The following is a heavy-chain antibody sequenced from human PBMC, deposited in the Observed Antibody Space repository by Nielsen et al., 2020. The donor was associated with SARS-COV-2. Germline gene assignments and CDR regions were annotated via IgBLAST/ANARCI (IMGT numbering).Heavy chain of an antibody. J-gene: IGHJ4*02. Sequence: GESLKISCAASGSTFSTYAMYWVRQAPGKGLEGVAVMSSDGSHKYYADSVSGRFTISRDNSKNMLYLQMNSLRGEDTAVYYCARGNGWGSYFDYWGQGTLVTVSS. CDR2: MSSDGSHK. V-gene: IGHV3-30-3*01. CDR3: ARGNGWGSYFDY. D-gene: IGHD7-27*01. CDR1: GSTFSTYA.